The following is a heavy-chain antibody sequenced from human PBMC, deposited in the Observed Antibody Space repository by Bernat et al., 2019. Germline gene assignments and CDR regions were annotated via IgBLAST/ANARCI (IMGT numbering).Heavy chain of an antibody. J-gene: IGHJ4*02. Sequence: EVQLVESGGGLVQPGGSLRLSCAASGFTFSSYWRHWVRQAPGKGRGGVSRINSDGSSTSYADSVKGRFTISRDNAKNTLYLQMNSLRAEDTAVYYCARGVYCSGGSCYSPGFDYWGQGTLVTVSS. CDR2: INSDGSST. CDR1: GFTFSSYW. D-gene: IGHD2-15*01. V-gene: IGHV3-74*01. CDR3: ARGVYCSGGSCYSPGFDY.